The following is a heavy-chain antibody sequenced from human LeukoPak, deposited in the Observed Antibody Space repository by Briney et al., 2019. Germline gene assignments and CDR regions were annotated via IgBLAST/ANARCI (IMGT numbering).Heavy chain of an antibody. CDR2: ISASGRT. J-gene: IGHJ5*02. Sequence: PSQTLSLTCVVSGASISRHYWSWIRHPPAKALERIGYISASGRTNYNPALKSRVTISGDTSNNQFSLRLTSVTAADTAVYYCARHRENSYESSHMGFDPWGPGTLVTVSS. CDR1: GASISRHY. D-gene: IGHD3-22*01. CDR3: ARHRENSYESSHMGFDP. V-gene: IGHV4-4*09.